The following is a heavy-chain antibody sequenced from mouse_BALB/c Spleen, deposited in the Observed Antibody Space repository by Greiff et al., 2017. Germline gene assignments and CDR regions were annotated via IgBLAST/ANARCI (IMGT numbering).Heavy chain of an antibody. Sequence: VKLQESGAELARPGASVKLSCKASGYTFTSYWMQWVKQRPGQGLEWIGAIYPGDGDTRYTQKFKGKATLTADKSSSTAYMQLSSLASEDSAVYYCARRIYYYGSSYHYYAMDYWGQGTSVTVSS. CDR2: IYPGDGDT. CDR1: GYTFTSYW. D-gene: IGHD1-1*01. J-gene: IGHJ4*01. V-gene: IGHV1-87*01. CDR3: ARRIYYYGSSYHYYAMDY.